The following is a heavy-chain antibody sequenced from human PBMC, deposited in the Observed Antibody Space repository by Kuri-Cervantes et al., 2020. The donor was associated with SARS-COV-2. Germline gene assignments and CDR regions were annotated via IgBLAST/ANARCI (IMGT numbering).Heavy chain of an antibody. Sequence: GGSLRLSCVASGFTFSAYTLNWVRQGSGKGLEWVGRVRGKANNYATAYAASVKGRFTISRDDSKNMAYLQMNSLKTEDTAVYYCTTLIDYWGQGALVTVSS. CDR2: VRGKANNYAT. J-gene: IGHJ4*02. CDR3: TTLIDY. V-gene: IGHV3-73*01. CDR1: GFTFSAYT.